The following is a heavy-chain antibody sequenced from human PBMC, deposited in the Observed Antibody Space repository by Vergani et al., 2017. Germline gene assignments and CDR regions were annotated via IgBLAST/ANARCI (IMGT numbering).Heavy chain of an antibody. J-gene: IGHJ4*02. Sequence: VQLVESGGGLVQPGGSLRLSCAASGFTFSDYYMSWIRQAPGKGLEWVSYISSSGSTIYYAASVKGRVTISRDNAKNSLYLQMNSLRAEDTAVYYCARHIITMIVVVTPVDYWGQGTLVTVSS. CDR3: ARHIITMIVVVTPVDY. CDR1: GFTFSDYY. V-gene: IGHV3-11*04. D-gene: IGHD3-22*01. CDR2: ISSSGSTI.